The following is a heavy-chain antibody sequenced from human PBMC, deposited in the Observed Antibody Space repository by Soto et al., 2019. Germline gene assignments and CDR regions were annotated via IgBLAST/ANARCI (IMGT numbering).Heavy chain of an antibody. V-gene: IGHV4-31*03. J-gene: IGHJ6*02. CDR3: ARAPHGDSGYDWHDVMDV. Sequence: SETLSLTGTVSGGSISSADYYWSWIRHPPGNGLDWIGYIYYICNTYYNPSLKSRVIVSVYTSKNQFSRKLSSVTAADTAVYYCARAPHGDSGYDWHDVMDVWGPWTTITVSS. CDR1: GGSISSADYY. D-gene: IGHD5-12*01. CDR2: IYYICNT.